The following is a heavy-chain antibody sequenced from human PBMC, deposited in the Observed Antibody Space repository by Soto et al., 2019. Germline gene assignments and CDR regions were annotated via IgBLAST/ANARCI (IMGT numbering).Heavy chain of an antibody. D-gene: IGHD4-17*01. V-gene: IGHV3-74*01. Sequence: GGSLRLSCAASGFTFSSYWMHWVRQAPGKGLVWVSRINSDGSSTSYADSVKGRFTISRGNAKNTLYLQMNSLRAEDTAVYYCAREGGDYYYMDVWGKGTTVTVSS. J-gene: IGHJ6*03. CDR1: GFTFSSYW. CDR2: INSDGSST. CDR3: AREGGDYYYMDV.